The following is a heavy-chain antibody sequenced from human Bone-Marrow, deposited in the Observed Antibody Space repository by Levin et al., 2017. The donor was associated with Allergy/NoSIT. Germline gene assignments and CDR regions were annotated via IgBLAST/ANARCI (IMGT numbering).Heavy chain of an antibody. V-gene: IGHV3-23*01. CDR1: GFTFNDYA. D-gene: IGHD2-2*01. CDR3: AKDICPSSSCWYGGMDV. Sequence: GESLKISCTGSGFTFNDYAMNWVRQAPGKGLEWVSVISAGFGSSTYYADSVKGRFIISRDRPKNTLYLQMNSLRADDTAVYYCAKDICPSSSCWYGGMDVWGQGTTVTVSS. CDR2: ISAGFGSST. J-gene: IGHJ6*02.